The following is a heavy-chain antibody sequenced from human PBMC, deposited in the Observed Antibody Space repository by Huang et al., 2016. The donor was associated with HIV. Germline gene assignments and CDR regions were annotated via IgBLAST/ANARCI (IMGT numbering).Heavy chain of an antibody. J-gene: IGHJ3*02. CDR2: IYYRGST. D-gene: IGHD5-12*01. V-gene: IGHV4-59*01. Sequence: QVQLQESGPGLVKPSETLSLTCTVSGGSISSYYWSWIRQPPGKGLECIGYIYYRGSTNYNPSLKSRVTISVDTSKNQFSLKLRSVTAADTAVYYCARGPSPWLQEAFDIWGQVTMVTVSS. CDR1: GGSISSYY. CDR3: ARGPSPWLQEAFDI.